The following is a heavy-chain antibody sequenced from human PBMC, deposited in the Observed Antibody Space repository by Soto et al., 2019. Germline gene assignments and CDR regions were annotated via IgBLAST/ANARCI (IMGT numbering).Heavy chain of an antibody. Sequence: SETLSLTWTVSGGPISGGCYYWSWIRQHPGKGLEWIGYIYYSGSTYYNPSLKSRVTISVDTSKNQFSLKLSSVTAADTAVYYCARGYCSSTSCYYYMDVWGKGTTVTVSS. CDR2: IYYSGST. D-gene: IGHD2-2*01. V-gene: IGHV4-31*02. J-gene: IGHJ6*03. CDR3: ARGYCSSTSCYYYMDV. CDR1: GGPISGGCYY.